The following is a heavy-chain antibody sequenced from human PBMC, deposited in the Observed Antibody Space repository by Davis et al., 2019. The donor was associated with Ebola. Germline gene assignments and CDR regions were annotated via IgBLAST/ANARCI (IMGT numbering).Heavy chain of an antibody. V-gene: IGHV1-18*01. J-gene: IGHJ6*02. D-gene: IGHD4-17*01. CDR3: ARDSYGPPYYGMDV. Sequence: ASVKVSCKASGYTFTSYGISWVRQAPGQGLEWMGWISAYNGNTNYAQKFQGRVTITADKSTSTAYMALSSLRSEDTAVYYCARDSYGPPYYGMDVWGQGTTVTVS. CDR2: ISAYNGNT. CDR1: GYTFTSYG.